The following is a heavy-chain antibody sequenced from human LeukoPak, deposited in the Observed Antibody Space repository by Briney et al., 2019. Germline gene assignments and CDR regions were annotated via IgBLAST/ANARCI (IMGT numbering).Heavy chain of an antibody. CDR1: GGAISSGGYY. J-gene: IGHJ4*02. Sequence: SQTLSLTCTVSGGAISSGGYYWSWIRQHPGKGLEWIGYIYYSGSTYYNPSLKSRVTISVDTSKNQFSLKLSSVTAADTAVYYCARTGSYGLPRDYWGQGTLVTVTS. CDR2: IYYSGST. V-gene: IGHV4-31*03. CDR3: ARTGSYGLPRDY. D-gene: IGHD5-18*01.